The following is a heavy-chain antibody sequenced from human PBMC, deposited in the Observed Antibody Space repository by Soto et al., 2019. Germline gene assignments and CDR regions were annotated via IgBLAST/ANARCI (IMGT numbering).Heavy chain of an antibody. CDR3: AKEVHCGGGSCSWSEGFDY. V-gene: IGHV3-30*18. CDR1: GFIFSSYG. CDR2: ISYEGSHT. Sequence: QVQLVESGGGVVQPGRSLRLSCAASGFIFSSYGMHWVRQAPGKGLEWVAVISYEGSHTYYADSVKGRFTINRDNSKNTLYLQMNSLRPEDTAVYYCAKEVHCGGGSCSWSEGFDYWGQGTLLTVSS. J-gene: IGHJ4*02. D-gene: IGHD2-15*01.